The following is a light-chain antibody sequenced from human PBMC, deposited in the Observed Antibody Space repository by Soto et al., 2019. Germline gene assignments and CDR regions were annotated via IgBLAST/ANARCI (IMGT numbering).Light chain of an antibody. CDR3: QQFNNYSIT. J-gene: IGKJ5*01. V-gene: IGKV1-9*01. CDR2: AAS. CDR1: QGITNY. Sequence: DVQLTQSPSFLSASVGDSVTITCRASQGITNYLAWYQQKPGKAPKLLIYAASTLQSEVPSRFSGSGSGTEFTLTISSLQPEDFATYYCQQFNNYSITFGQGTRLEIK.